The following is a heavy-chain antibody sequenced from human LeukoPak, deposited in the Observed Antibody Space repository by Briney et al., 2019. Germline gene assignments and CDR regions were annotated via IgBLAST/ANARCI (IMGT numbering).Heavy chain of an antibody. D-gene: IGHD3-3*01. CDR2: IYYSGST. V-gene: IGHV4-59*01. CDR1: GGSISSYY. CDR3: ARDQSRYDFWSGYSYGMDV. J-gene: IGHJ6*02. Sequence: ETLSLTCTVSGGSISSYYWSWIRQPPGKGLEWIGYIYYSGSTNYNPSLKSRVTISVDTSKNQFSLKLSSVTAADTAVYYCARDQSRYDFWSGYSYGMDVWGQGTTVTVSS.